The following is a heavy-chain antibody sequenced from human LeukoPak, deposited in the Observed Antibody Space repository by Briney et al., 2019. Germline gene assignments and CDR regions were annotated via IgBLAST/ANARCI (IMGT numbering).Heavy chain of an antibody. CDR1: VFTFSSYR. D-gene: IGHD3-9*01. CDR3: ARGNYDILTGYYIGLDY. CDR2: IWYDGSNK. Sequence: GGSLRLSCPASVFTFSSYRMHWVRQAPGKGLAGVGVIWYDGSNKYYPDSVKGRFTISRDNSKNTLYLQMNSLRAEDTAVYYCARGNYDILTGYYIGLDYWGQGTLVTVSS. V-gene: IGHV3-33*08. J-gene: IGHJ4*02.